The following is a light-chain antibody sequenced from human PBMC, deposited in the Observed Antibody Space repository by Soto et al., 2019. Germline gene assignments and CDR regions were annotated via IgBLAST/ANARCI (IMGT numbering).Light chain of an antibody. CDR2: GAS. CDR1: QSVSSTY. V-gene: IGKV3-20*01. CDR3: QQYGRSPPWT. J-gene: IGKJ1*01. Sequence: EIVLTQSPGTLSLSPGERATLSCRASQSVSSTYLAWYQQKPGQAPRLLIYGASSRVTGIPDRFSGSGSGTDFTLTISRLEPEDFAVYYCQQYGRSPPWTCGQGNKVEI.